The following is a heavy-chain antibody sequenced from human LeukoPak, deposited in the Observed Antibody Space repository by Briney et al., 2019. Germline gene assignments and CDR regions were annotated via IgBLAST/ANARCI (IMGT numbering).Heavy chain of an antibody. CDR1: GFTFSSNW. Sequence: GGSLRLSCAASGFTFSSNWMTWVRQAPGKGLEWVANIKPDGSEKYSVVSVKGRFTISRDNAKNSLYLQMNSLRTDDTAVYFCVGSAWLAYWGQGTLVTVSS. CDR2: IKPDGSEK. D-gene: IGHD6-19*01. CDR3: VGSAWLAY. V-gene: IGHV3-7*01. J-gene: IGHJ4*02.